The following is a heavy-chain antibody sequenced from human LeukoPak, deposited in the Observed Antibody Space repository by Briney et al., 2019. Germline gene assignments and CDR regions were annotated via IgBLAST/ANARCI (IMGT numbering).Heavy chain of an antibody. CDR1: ERTFSSYA. Sequence: ASVNVSCNASERTFSSYAISWGPQAAGHGLGWLGRIIPILVIANYAQKFQGRVTITADKSTSTAYMELSSLKSEDTAVYYCARVVGVTTFDYWGQGTLVTVSS. J-gene: IGHJ4*02. D-gene: IGHD4-17*01. V-gene: IGHV1-69*04. CDR3: ARVVGVTTFDY. CDR2: IIPILVIA.